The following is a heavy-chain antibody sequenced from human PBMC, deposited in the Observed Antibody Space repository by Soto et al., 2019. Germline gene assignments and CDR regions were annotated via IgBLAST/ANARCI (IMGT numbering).Heavy chain of an antibody. D-gene: IGHD3-10*01. V-gene: IGHV1-3*01. CDR2: INAGNGNT. CDR3: GRVSGLNWFPP. J-gene: IGHJ5*02. Sequence: ASVKVSCKASGYTFTNYAMHWVRQAPGQRLEWMGWINAGNGNTKYSQKFQGRVTITRDTSASTAYMELSSLRSEDTAVYYCGRVSGLNWFPPGGQGTLVTVPS. CDR1: GYTFTNYA.